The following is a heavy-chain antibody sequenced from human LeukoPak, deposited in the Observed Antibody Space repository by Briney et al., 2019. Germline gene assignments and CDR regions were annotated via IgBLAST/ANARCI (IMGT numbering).Heavy chain of an antibody. J-gene: IGHJ4*02. V-gene: IGHV3-30*18. CDR1: GFTSSGYA. CDR3: AKPTGDTGWYGLFEY. CDR2: VSYDGNDY. D-gene: IGHD6-19*01. Sequence: GGSLRLSCAASGFTSSGYAMNWVRQAPGKGLEWVAVVSYDGNDYYYADSVKGRFTISRDNSKNTLHLQMNSLRAEDTAVYYCAKPTGDTGWYGLFEYWGQGTLVTVSS.